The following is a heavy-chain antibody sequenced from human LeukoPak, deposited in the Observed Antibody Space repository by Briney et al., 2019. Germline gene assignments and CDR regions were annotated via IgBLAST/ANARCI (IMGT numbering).Heavy chain of an antibody. Sequence: SETLSLTCAVHGGSFSGYYWSWIRQPPGKGLEWIGEINHSGSTNYNPSLKSRVTISVDTSKNQFSLKLSSVTAADTAVYYCAREPYYGSGSRWFDPWGQGTLVTVSS. CDR3: AREPYYGSGSRWFDP. J-gene: IGHJ5*02. V-gene: IGHV4-34*01. CDR1: GGSFSGYY. CDR2: INHSGST. D-gene: IGHD3-10*01.